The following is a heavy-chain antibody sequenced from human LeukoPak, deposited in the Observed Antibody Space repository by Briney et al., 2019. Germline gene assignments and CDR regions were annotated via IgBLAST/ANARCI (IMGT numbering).Heavy chain of an antibody. Sequence: ASVKVSCKASGYTFTSYGISWVRQAPGQGLEWMGWISAYNGNTNYAQKLQGRVTMTTDTSTSTAYMEPRSLRSDNTAVYYCARGPPRITIFGVVMPFDYWGQGTLVTVSS. D-gene: IGHD3-3*01. CDR1: GYTFTSYG. CDR3: ARGPPRITIFGVVMPFDY. V-gene: IGHV1-18*01. J-gene: IGHJ4*02. CDR2: ISAYNGNT.